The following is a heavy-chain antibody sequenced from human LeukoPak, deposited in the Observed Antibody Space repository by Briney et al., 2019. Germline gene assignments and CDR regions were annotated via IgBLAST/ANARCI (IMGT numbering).Heavy chain of an antibody. V-gene: IGHV3-43*02. CDR1: GFTFDDYA. CDR2: ISGDGGST. D-gene: IGHD3-22*01. CDR3: AKEYYYDSSGYYGYYYYYGMDV. J-gene: IGHJ6*02. Sequence: GGSLRLSCAASGFTFDDYAMHWVRQAPGKGLEWVSLISGDGGSTYYADSVKGRFTISRDNSKNSLYLQMNSLRTEDTALYYCAKEYYYDSSGYYGYYYYYGMDVWGQGTMVTVSS.